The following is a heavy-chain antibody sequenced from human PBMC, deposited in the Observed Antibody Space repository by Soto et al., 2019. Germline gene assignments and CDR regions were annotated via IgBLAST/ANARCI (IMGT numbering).Heavy chain of an antibody. CDR2: ISSSGSTI. CDR3: ARDASRVPYYDFWSGYIDY. Sequence: PGGSLRLSCAASGFTFSDYYMSWIRQAPGKGLEWVSYISSSGSTIYYADSVKGRFTISRDNAKNSLYLQMNSLRAEDTAVYYCARDASRVPYYDFWSGYIDYWGQGTLVTVSS. V-gene: IGHV3-11*01. CDR1: GFTFSDYY. J-gene: IGHJ4*02. D-gene: IGHD3-3*01.